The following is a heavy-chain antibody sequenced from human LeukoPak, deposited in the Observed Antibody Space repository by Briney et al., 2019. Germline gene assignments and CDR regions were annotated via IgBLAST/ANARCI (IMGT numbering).Heavy chain of an antibody. J-gene: IGHJ4*02. CDR3: ARHLSYGSGSYYNFAY. D-gene: IGHD3-10*01. CDR1: GFTFSSYE. Sequence: GGSLRLSCAASGFTFSSYEMNWVRQAPGKGLEWVSYISSSGTTIYYADSVKGRFTISRDNAMDSLYLQMNSLRAGDTAVYYCARHLSYGSGSYYNFAYWGQGTLVTVSS. V-gene: IGHV3-48*03. CDR2: ISSSGTTI.